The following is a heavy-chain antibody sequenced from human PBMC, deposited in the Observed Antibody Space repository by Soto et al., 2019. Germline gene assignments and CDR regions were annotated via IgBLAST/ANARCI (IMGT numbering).Heavy chain of an antibody. J-gene: IGHJ6*02. CDR3: TRNEEGSRAVFYGMDV. D-gene: IGHD2-2*01. CDR1: GFTFSVSD. V-gene: IGHV3-73*02. Sequence: ERQLVQSGGGVVQPGGSLKLSCAAFGFTFSVSDMHWVRQASGKGLEWVGRIRGKNNNYATTYAASMTGRFIITRDDSENTVFLQMSSLKAEDTAIYYCTRNEEGSRAVFYGMDVWGQGTTVSVSS. CDR2: IRGKNNNYAT.